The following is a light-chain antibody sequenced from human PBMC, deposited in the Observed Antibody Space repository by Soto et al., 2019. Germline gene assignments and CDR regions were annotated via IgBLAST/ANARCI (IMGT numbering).Light chain of an antibody. Sequence: QSVLTQPPSVSGAPGQRVTLSCTGRSSNIGAGHDVHWYQQFPGTAPKVLIYANNNRPSGVPDRFSGSRSGTSASLAITGLQAEDEADYYCQSYDSSLSGVIFGGGTKLTVL. CDR2: ANN. J-gene: IGLJ2*01. CDR3: QSYDSSLSGVI. CDR1: SSNIGAGHD. V-gene: IGLV1-40*01.